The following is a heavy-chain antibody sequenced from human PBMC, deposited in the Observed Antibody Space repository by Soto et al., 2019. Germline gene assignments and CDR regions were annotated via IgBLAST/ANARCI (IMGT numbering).Heavy chain of an antibody. CDR3: ASLDTAMIKTAGY. CDR1: GFTFSRVW. V-gene: IGHV3-7*01. CDR2: TTQDGSGK. J-gene: IGHJ4*02. Sequence: AGGSLRLSCAASGFTFSRVWMSWVRQAPGKGLEWVAMTTQDGSGKHYVDSVKGRFTISGDSAKNSMYLQMNSLTVEDTAMYYCASLDTAMIKTAGYWGQGTQVTVSS. D-gene: IGHD5-18*01.